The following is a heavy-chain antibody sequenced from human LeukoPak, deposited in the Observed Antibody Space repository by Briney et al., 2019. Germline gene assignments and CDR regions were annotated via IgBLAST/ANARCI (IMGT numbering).Heavy chain of an antibody. V-gene: IGHV4-38-2*02. Sequence: PSETLSLTCTVSSYSISSGYYWGWIRQPPGKGLEWIGSIYLSGSTYYNPSLNSRVTMSVDTSKNQFSLKLTSVTAADTAVYYCARSYYDAGYFDYWGQGTLVTVSS. CDR1: SYSISSGYY. CDR2: IYLSGST. J-gene: IGHJ4*02. D-gene: IGHD3-10*01. CDR3: ARSYYDAGYFDY.